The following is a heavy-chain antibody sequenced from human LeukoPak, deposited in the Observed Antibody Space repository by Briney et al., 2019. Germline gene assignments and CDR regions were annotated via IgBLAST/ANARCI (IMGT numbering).Heavy chain of an antibody. Sequence: SGGSLRLSCAASGFTFSSYWMSWVRQAPGKGLEWVANIKQDGSEKYYVASVKGRFTISRDNAKNTLYLQMNSLRAEDTALYYCAKEGYYGGRYYFDYWGQGTLVTVSS. CDR2: IKQDGSEK. V-gene: IGHV3-7*03. D-gene: IGHD4-23*01. CDR3: AKEGYYGGRYYFDY. J-gene: IGHJ4*02. CDR1: GFTFSSYW.